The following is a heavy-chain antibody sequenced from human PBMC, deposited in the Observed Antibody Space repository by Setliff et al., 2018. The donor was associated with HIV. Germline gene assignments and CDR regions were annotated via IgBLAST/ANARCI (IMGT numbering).Heavy chain of an antibody. V-gene: IGHV3-74*01. CDR3: AGVPTGTTSAFDY. CDR1: GFAFSSYW. D-gene: IGHD1-7*01. J-gene: IGHJ4*02. Sequence: GGSLRLSCAASGFAFSSYWMHWVRQAPGKGLVWVSRINNDGGTSYADSVKGRFTIFRDNAQNTLYLQMNSPRGEDTAVYYCAGVPTGTTSAFDYWGQGTLVTSPQ. CDR2: INNDGGT.